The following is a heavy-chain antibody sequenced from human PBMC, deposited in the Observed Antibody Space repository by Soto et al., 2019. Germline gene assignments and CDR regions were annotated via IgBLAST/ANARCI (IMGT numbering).Heavy chain of an antibody. D-gene: IGHD2-21*01. Sequence: PGGSLRLSCAASGFSVSNNDMSWVRQAPGKGLEWVSIIYGDGYTYYADSVKGRFTISRHNSENTVSLQMDSLRPDDTAVYYCAREIPQSWASWGQGTLVTVSS. V-gene: IGHV3-53*04. J-gene: IGHJ5*02. CDR3: AREIPQSWAS. CDR2: IYGDGYT. CDR1: GFSVSNND.